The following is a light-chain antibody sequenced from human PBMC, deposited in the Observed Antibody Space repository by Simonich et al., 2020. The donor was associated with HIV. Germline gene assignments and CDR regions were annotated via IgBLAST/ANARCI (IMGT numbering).Light chain of an antibody. J-gene: IGKJ1*01. Sequence: DIVMTQSPLSLPVTPGEPASISCKSSQSLLHINAYNYLDWYLQKPGQSPQLLIYEVSSRFSGVPDRFSGSGSGTDFTLKINRVEAEDVGVYYCMQGIHKTFGQGTKVEIK. CDR3: MQGIHKT. V-gene: IGKV2-29*03. CDR1: QSLLHINAYNY. CDR2: EVS.